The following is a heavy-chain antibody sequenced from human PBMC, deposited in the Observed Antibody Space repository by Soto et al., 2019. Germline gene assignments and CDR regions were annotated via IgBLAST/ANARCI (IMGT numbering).Heavy chain of an antibody. CDR3: ARGRSGYLTLLDP. CDR2: ISSDGSKK. D-gene: IGHD3-3*01. Sequence: PXGALRVSCADSGFTFSTYCMHWVRQAPGKGLEWVAVISSDGSKKYYGNSVKGRFTISRDNSKNTVHLEMNSLRAEDTAVYYCARGRSGYLTLLDPWGQGTLVTVSS. J-gene: IGHJ5*02. CDR1: GFTFSTYC. V-gene: IGHV3-30*03.